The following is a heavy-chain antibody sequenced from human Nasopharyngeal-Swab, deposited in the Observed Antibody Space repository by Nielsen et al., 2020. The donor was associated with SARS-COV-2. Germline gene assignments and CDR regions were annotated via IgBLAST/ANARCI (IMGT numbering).Heavy chain of an antibody. J-gene: IGHJ4*02. V-gene: IGHV3-23*01. CDR2: IGGSGRST. Sequence: GSLRLSCTASGFTFSTYAISWVRQAPGKGLEWVSGIGGSGRSTYYADSVKGRFTISRDNSKNTLYLQMNSLRADDTAVYYCAKRRGQLLASYHFDQWGQGTPVTVSP. D-gene: IGHD1-1*01. CDR1: GFTFSTYA. CDR3: AKRRGQLLASYHFDQ.